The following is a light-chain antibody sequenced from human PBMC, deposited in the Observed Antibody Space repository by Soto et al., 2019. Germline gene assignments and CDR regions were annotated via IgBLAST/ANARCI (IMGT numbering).Light chain of an antibody. CDR3: QQYGCSPLFT. Sequence: EIVLTQSPGTLSLSPGERATLSCRASQSVSSSYLAWYQQKPGQTPRLLIYGASSRATGIPDRFSGSGSGTDVTLTSSRLEPEDFAVYYWQQYGCSPLFTFGPGTKVDIK. V-gene: IGKV3-20*01. CDR1: QSVSSSY. CDR2: GAS. J-gene: IGKJ3*01.